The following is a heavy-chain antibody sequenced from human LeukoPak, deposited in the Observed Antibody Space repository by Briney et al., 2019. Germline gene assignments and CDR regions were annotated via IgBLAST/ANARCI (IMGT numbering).Heavy chain of an antibody. CDR1: GYTFSRFG. V-gene: IGHV1-18*01. CDR2: INAHNGNT. CDR3: AKGIYSSGWSYFDY. J-gene: IGHJ4*01. D-gene: IGHD6-19*01. Sequence: ASVKVFCKASGYTFSRFGISWVRQAPGQGLEWMGWINAHNGNTNYAQNVQGRVTMTTDTSTSTAYMELRSLRSDDTAVYYCAKGIYSSGWSYFDYWGHGTLVTVSS.